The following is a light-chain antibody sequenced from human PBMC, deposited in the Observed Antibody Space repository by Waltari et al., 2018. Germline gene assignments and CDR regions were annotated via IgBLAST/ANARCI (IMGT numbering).Light chain of an antibody. CDR2: DVS. J-gene: IGKJ1*01. V-gene: IGKV3-20*01. Sequence: EIVLTQSPGTLSLSPGERATLSCRASQSVGRSLVWYKQKPGQAPRRLIYDVSRRATGIPDRFSGSGYGTDFSLTISRLEPEDFAVYYCQKYERLPATFGQGTTVEIK. CDR3: QKYERLPAT. CDR1: QSVGRS.